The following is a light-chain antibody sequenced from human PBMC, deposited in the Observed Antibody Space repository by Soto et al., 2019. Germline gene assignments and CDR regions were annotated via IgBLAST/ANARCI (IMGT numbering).Light chain of an antibody. CDR2: TAS. V-gene: IGKV1-39*01. CDR3: QQSYSIPWT. CDR1: QTIGRY. Sequence: DIEMTQSPSSLSASVGDRVTTTCRASQTIGRYLNWYQHKPGKAPKLLIYTASNLQSVVPSRFSGSGSGTDFTLTISSLQPEDFATYYCQQSYSIPWTFGQGTKVEIK. J-gene: IGKJ1*01.